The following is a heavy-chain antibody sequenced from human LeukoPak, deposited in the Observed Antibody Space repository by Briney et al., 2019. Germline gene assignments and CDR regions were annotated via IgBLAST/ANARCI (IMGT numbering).Heavy chain of an antibody. CDR1: GRSISSYY. V-gene: IGHV4-4*09. CDR3: ARLVAGYFYYMDV. CDR2: IHTSGNT. J-gene: IGHJ6*03. D-gene: IGHD2-2*01. Sequence: SETLSLTCTVSGRSISSYYWSWIRQPPGKVLEWVGYIHTSGNTNYNPSLKSRVTISVDTSKNQFSLKVSSVTAADTAVYYCARLVAGYFYYMDVWGKGTTVTVSS.